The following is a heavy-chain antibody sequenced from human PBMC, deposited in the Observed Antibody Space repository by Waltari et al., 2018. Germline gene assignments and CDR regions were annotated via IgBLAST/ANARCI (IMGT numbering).Heavy chain of an antibody. CDR3: AKSASCDVDPSCDVVAN. D-gene: IGHD2-2*01. CDR2: FHSRGNT. V-gene: IGHV4-61*02. J-gene: IGHJ4*02. Sequence: QVQLQESGPGLVEPSQTLSLTCSVSDDSISAGNYYWGWIRQSAGKGLEWIGRFHSRGNTEYSPSLNSRVTISRDTSNNRFSWKLTSVTATDTAVYYCAKSASCDVDPSCDVVANWGQGTLVTVSA. CDR1: DDSISAGNYY.